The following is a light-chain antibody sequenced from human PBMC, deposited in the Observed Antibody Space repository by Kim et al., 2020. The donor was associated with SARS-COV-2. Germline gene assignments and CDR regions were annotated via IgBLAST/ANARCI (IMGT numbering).Light chain of an antibody. J-gene: IGLJ3*02. CDR2: DVS. V-gene: IGLV2-23*02. CDR3: CSYAGSNDLV. CDR1: SGNVGGNKF. Sequence: GQSITTSCTRSSGNVGGNKFVSWYQQHPGEAPHLMFYDVSQRPSGVSTRFSGSKAGNTASLTISGLQAEDEANYYCCSYAGSNDLVFGGGTQLTVL.